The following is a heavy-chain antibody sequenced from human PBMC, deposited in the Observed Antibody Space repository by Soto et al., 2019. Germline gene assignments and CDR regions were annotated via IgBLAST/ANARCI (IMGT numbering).Heavy chain of an antibody. V-gene: IGHV1-69*01. CDR1: GGIFGSHG. CDR2: FIPIFRTL. J-gene: IGHJ3*01. CDR3: VRDRRIYYSDPHDEFVASDYEV. D-gene: IGHD3-22*01. Sequence: QVQLIQSEAEVKKPGSSVRVSCTASGGIFGSHGFSWVRQAPGQRLEWVGGFIPIFRTLTYTAKVQARVRIAADESTNTVYLDLSSLTSEDTAVYYCVRDRRIYYSDPHDEFVASDYEVWGQGTMVSVSS.